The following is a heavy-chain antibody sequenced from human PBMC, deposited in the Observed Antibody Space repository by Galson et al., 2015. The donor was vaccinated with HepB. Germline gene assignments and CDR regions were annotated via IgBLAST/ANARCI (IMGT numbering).Heavy chain of an antibody. J-gene: IGHJ6*02. V-gene: IGHV1-18*01. D-gene: IGHD6-25*01. CDR2: ISAYNGNT. CDR3: ARDKERSYYYYGMDV. Sequence: SVKVSCKASGYTFTSYGISWVRQAPGQGLEWMGWISAYNGNTNYAQKLQGRVTMTTDTSTSTAYMELRSLRSDDTAVYYCARDKERSYYYYGMDVWGQGTTVTVSS. CDR1: GYTFTSYG.